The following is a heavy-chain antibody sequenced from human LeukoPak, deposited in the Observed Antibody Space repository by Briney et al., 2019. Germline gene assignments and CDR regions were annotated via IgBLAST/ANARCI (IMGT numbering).Heavy chain of an antibody. V-gene: IGHV3-30*18. J-gene: IGHJ6*02. Sequence: GGALRLSCAASGFTFSSYGMHWVRQAPGKGLEWVAVISHDGSSKYFADSVKGRFTISRDNPKNTLDLQMHSLRAEDTAVYYCAKSIRFCSSNSCFAGYYNYGLHVWGQGTTVIVSS. D-gene: IGHD2-2*01. CDR3: AKSIRFCSSNSCFAGYYNYGLHV. CDR1: GFTFSSYG. CDR2: ISHDGSSK.